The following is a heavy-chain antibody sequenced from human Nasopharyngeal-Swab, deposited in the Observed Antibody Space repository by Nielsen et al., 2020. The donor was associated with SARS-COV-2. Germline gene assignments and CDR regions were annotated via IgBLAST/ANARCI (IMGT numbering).Heavy chain of an antibody. CDR1: GFSFTSYW. CDR2: IYPGDSDT. D-gene: IGHD4-17*01. J-gene: IGHJ6*02. CDR3: ASLYGNYYYGMDV. V-gene: IGHV5-51*01. Sequence: GESLKISCTGSGFSFTSYWIGWVRQMPGKGLEWMGIIYPGDSDTRYSPSFQGQVTISADKSISTAYLQWSSLKASDTAMYYCASLYGNYYYGMDVWGQGTTVTVSS.